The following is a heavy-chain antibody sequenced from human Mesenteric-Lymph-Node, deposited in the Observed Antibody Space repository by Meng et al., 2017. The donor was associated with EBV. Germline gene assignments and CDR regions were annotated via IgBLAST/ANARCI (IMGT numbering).Heavy chain of an antibody. CDR1: GFTFSESY. CDR2: ISSSSSTT. J-gene: IGHJ4*02. Sequence: QVQIGESGGGLVKPGGSLRLSCAASGFTFSESYMSWIRQAPGKGLEWVAYISSSSSTTFYADSVKGRCTISRDNAQNSLYLRMNSLRAEDTAIYYCVRINGYDYGDHWGQGTLVTVSS. CDR3: VRINGYDYGDH. V-gene: IGHV3-11*01. D-gene: IGHD5-12*01.